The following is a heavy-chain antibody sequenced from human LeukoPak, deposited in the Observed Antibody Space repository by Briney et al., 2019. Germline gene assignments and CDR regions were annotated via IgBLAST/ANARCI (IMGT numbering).Heavy chain of an antibody. CDR1: GYTFTSYY. CDR2: INPSGGST. V-gene: IGHV1-46*01. CDR3: ARDEVKYNYGPGAFDI. J-gene: IGHJ3*02. D-gene: IGHD5-18*01. Sequence: GASVKVSCKASGYTFTSYYMHWVRQAPGQGLEWMGIINPSGGSTTCAQKFQGRVTMTRDTSTSTVYMELSSLRSEDTAVYYCARDEVKYNYGPGAFDIWGQGTMVTVSS.